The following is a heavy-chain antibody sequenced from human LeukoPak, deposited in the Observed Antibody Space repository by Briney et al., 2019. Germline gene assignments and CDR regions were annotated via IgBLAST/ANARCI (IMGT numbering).Heavy chain of an antibody. CDR3: AKRGDNRGEYFFDY. D-gene: IGHD3-10*01. V-gene: IGHV3-23*01. CDR1: GFTFSTYA. J-gene: IGHJ4*02. CDR2: ISGTFSST. Sequence: GGSLRLSCAASGFTFSTYAMSWVRQAPGKGLEWVSVISGTFSSTYYADSVKGRFTISRDNSKNTLYLQMSNLRAEDTAVYYCAKRGDNRGEYFFDYWGQGTLVTVSS.